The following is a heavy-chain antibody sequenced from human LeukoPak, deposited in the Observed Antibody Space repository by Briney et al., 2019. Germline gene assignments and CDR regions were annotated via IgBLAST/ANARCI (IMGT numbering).Heavy chain of an antibody. CDR2: IYYSGST. CDR1: DGSISSYY. V-gene: IGHV4-59*08. Sequence: PSETLSLTCTVSDGSISSYYWSWIRQPPGKGLEWIGYIYYSGSTNYNPSLKSRVTISVDTSKSQFSLKLSSVTAADTAVYYCARGYYYMDVWGKGTTVTVSS. J-gene: IGHJ6*03. CDR3: ARGYYYMDV.